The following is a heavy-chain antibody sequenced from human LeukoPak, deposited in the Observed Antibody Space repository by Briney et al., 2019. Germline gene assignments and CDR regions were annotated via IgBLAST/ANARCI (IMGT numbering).Heavy chain of an antibody. CDR3: ARGSTSSSSLDY. Sequence: GGSLRLSCAASGFTFSSYSLNWVSQAPGKGLEWVSSISSISSYIYYAASVKGRFTISRDNAKKSLYLQMNSLRAEDTAVYYCARGSTSSSSLDYWGQGTLVTVSS. CDR1: GFTFSSYS. CDR2: ISSISSYI. D-gene: IGHD6-6*01. J-gene: IGHJ4*02. V-gene: IGHV3-21*01.